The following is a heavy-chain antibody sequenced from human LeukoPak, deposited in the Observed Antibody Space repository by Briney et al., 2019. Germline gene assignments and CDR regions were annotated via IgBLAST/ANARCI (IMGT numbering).Heavy chain of an antibody. D-gene: IGHD5-18*01. V-gene: IGHV3-11*01. CDR2: ISSGGSTI. J-gene: IGHJ6*02. CDR1: GWTFSDYF. Sequence: KTGGSLRLSCAGSGWTFSDYFMSWIRQAPGKGLEYVAYISSGGSTIYYADSVKGRFTISRHNAKNSLYLQLNSLRAEDTAVCYCARVPREPDSGNTAPMDVWGQGTTVTVSS. CDR3: ARVPREPDSGNTAPMDV.